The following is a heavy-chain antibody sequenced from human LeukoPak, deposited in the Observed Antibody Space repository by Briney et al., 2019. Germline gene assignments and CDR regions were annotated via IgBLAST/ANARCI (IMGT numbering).Heavy chain of an antibody. D-gene: IGHD4-11*01. Sequence: SETLSLTCSVSDDSITMYYWTWIRQPPGKGLEWIGYVDHTGSTNFNPSLNGRVSISRDTSNNFFSLRLRSVTAADTAVYFCARGRVSSSTWYSTYYYFFYMDFWGKGTTVTVSS. J-gene: IGHJ6*03. V-gene: IGHV4-59*01. CDR1: DDSITMYY. CDR2: VDHTGST. CDR3: ARGRVSSSTWYSTYYYFFYMDF.